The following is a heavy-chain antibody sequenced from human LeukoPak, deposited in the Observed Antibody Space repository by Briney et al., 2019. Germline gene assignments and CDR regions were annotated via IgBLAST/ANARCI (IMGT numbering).Heavy chain of an antibody. CDR1: GGSISIDDYY. D-gene: IGHD1-26*01. Sequence: PSQTLSLTCTVSGGSISIDDYYWSWIRQPPGKGLEWIGYIYFSGSTYYNPSLKSRVTISVDTSKNQFSLKLSSVTAADTAVYYCASHPARFGGSYYDQEDAFDIWGQGTMVTVSS. CDR3: ASHPARFGGSYYDQEDAFDI. V-gene: IGHV4-30-4*08. J-gene: IGHJ3*02. CDR2: IYFSGST.